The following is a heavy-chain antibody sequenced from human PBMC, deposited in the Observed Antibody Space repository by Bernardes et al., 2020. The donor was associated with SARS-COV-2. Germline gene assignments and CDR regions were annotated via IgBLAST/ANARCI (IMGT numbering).Heavy chain of an antibody. CDR1: GFTFSNAW. CDR3: TTYYYDSSGTGGFDY. V-gene: IGHV3-15*01. D-gene: IGHD3-22*01. CDR2: IKSKTDGGTT. J-gene: IGHJ4*02. Sequence: GGSLRLSCAASGFTFSNAWMSWVRQAPGKGLEWVGRIKSKTDGGTTDYAAPVKGRFTISRDDSKNTLYLQMNSLKTEDTAVYYCTTYYYDSSGTGGFDYWGQGTLVTVSS.